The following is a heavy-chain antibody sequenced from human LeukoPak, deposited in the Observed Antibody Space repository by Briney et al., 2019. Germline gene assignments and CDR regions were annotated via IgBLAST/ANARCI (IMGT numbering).Heavy chain of an antibody. CDR1: GGSISSYY. V-gene: IGHV4-4*07. CDR2: IYTSGST. J-gene: IGHJ4*02. CDR3: ARDVPVTTIFRVVPHHRYYFDY. Sequence: PETLSLTCTVSGGSISSYYWSWIRQPAGKGLEWIRRIYTSGSTNYNPSLKSRVTMSVDTSKNQFSLKLSSVTAADTAVYYCARDVPVTTIFRVVPHHRYYFDYWGQGTLVTVSS. D-gene: IGHD3-3*01.